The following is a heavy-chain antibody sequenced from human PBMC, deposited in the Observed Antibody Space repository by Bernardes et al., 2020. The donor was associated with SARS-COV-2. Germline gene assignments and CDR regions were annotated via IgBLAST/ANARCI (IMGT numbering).Heavy chain of an antibody. CDR1: GGAIITYY. Sequence: SETLSLTCSISGGAIITYYWSWIRQTPGKGLDWLGYIYNTGNTNYNPSLKSRVTMSIDTSKNEFSLKLSSVTAADTAVYYCARDAGLYDSSGYSYGIDVWGQGTTVTVSS. CDR3: ARDAGLYDSSGYSYGIDV. J-gene: IGHJ6*02. D-gene: IGHD3-22*01. V-gene: IGHV4-4*08. CDR2: IYNTGNT.